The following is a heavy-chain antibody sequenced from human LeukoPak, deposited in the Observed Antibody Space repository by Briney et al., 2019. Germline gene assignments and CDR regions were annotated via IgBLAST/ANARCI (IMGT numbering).Heavy chain of an antibody. Sequence: AGGSLRLSCTASGFTFGDYAMSWVRQAPGKGLEWVGFIRSKAYGGTTEYAASVKGRFTISRDDSKSIAYLQMNSLKTEDTAVYYSTRLWGDSSGYYYYYFDYWGQGTLVTVSS. CDR2: IRSKAYGGTT. J-gene: IGHJ4*02. CDR3: TRLWGDSSGYYYYYFDY. D-gene: IGHD3-22*01. CDR1: GFTFGDYA. V-gene: IGHV3-49*04.